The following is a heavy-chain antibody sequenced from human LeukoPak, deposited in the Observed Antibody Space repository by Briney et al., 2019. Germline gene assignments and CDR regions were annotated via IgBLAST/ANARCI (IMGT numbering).Heavy chain of an antibody. CDR1: GGSISSGGYY. CDR2: IYHSGST. V-gene: IGHV4-30-2*01. Sequence: SETLSLTCTVSGGSISSGGYYWSWIRQPPGEGLEWIGYIYHSGSTYYNPSLKSRVTISADTSKNQFSLRLSSVTAADTAVYYCARHVHVSMIVVILSDYFDYWGRGTLVSVSS. CDR3: ARHVHVSMIVVILSDYFDY. D-gene: IGHD3-22*01. J-gene: IGHJ4*02.